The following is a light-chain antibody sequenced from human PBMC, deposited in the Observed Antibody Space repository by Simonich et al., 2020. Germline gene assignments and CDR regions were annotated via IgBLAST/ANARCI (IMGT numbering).Light chain of an antibody. V-gene: IGLV1-40*01. CDR3: QSYDSSLSGSV. J-gene: IGLJ2*01. Sequence: QSVLTQPPSVSGAPGQRVTISCTGSSSNIGDGYDVHWYQQLPGTAPKLLIYGNSNRPSGVPDRFSGSKSGTSASLAITWLQAEDEADYYCQSYDSSLSGSVFGGGTKLTVL. CDR1: SSNIGDGYD. CDR2: GNS.